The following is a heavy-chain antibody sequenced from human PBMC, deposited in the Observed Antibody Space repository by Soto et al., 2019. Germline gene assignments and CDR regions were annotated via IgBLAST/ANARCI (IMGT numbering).Heavy chain of an antibody. V-gene: IGHV1-8*01. CDR2: MNPNSGNT. CDR3: ARVNDFYNWFDP. J-gene: IGHJ5*02. D-gene: IGHD3-3*01. Sequence: ASVKVSCKASGYTFTSYGINWVRQATGQGLEWMGWMNPNSGNTGYAQKFQGRVTMTRNASISTAYMELSSLRSEDTAVYYCARVNDFYNWFDPWGQGTLVTVSS. CDR1: GYTFTSYG.